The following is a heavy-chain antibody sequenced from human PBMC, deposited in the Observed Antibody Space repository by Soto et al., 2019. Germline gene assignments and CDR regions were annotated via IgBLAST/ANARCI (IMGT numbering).Heavy chain of an antibody. D-gene: IGHD1-1*01. Sequence: QVHLVQSGAEVKKSGASVKVSCKGSGYDFTTYGITWVRQAPGQGLEWMAWISAHNGNTDYAQQLQGIVTVTRDTSASTAYMELRSLRSDDTAVYYCARGRYGDYWGQGALVTVSS. J-gene: IGHJ4*02. CDR3: ARGRYGDY. CDR1: GYDFTTYG. CDR2: ISAHNGNT. V-gene: IGHV1-18*01.